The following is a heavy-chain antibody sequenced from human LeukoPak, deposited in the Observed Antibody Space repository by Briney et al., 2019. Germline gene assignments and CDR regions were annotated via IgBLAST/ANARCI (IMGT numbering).Heavy chain of an antibody. CDR1: GYTLTELS. D-gene: IGHD3-10*01. V-gene: IGHV1-24*01. CDR2: FDHEDGET. J-gene: IGHJ5*02. Sequence: ASVKVSCKVSGYTLTELSMHWVRQAPGKGLEWMGGFDHEDGETIYAQKFQGRVTMTEDTSTDTAYMELSSLRSEDTAVYYCARGGTAKSYDSGSYYIGWFDPWGQGTLVTVSS. CDR3: ARGGTAKSYDSGSYYIGWFDP.